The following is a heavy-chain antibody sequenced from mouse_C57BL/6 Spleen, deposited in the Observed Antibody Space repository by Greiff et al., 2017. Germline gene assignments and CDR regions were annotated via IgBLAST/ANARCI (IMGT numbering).Heavy chain of an antibody. CDR2: ISSGSSTI. D-gene: IGHD1-1*01. J-gene: IGHJ4*01. CDR3: ASLYYGSKGAMDY. CDR1: GFTFSDYG. Sequence: EVQLVESGGGLVKPGGSLTLSCAASGFTFSDYGMHWVRQAPETGLEWVAYISSGSSTIYYADTVKGRFTISRDNAKNTLFLQMTSLRSEDTAMYYCASLYYGSKGAMDYWGQGTSVTVSS. V-gene: IGHV5-17*01.